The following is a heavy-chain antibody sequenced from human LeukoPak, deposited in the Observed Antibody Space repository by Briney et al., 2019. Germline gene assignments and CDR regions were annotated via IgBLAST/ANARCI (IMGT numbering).Heavy chain of an antibody. CDR1: GFTFSSYT. J-gene: IGHJ4*02. V-gene: IGHV3-23*01. D-gene: IGHD6-13*01. CDR2: ISGSGGST. Sequence: PGGSLRLSCAASGFTFSSYTMCWVCQAPGKGLEWVSVISGSGGSTYYADSVKGRFTISRDNSTNTLFLQMSSLRVEDTAVYYCAKPGKSWYDFDCWGQGTLVTVSS. CDR3: AKPGKSWYDFDC.